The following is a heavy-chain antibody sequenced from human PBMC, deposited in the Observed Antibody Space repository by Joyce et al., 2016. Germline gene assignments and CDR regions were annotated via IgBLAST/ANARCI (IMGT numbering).Heavy chain of an antibody. D-gene: IGHD6-19*01. J-gene: IGHJ4*02. CDR2: INNSGVT. CDR3: ARSQWLAPLMY. Sequence: QVQLQQWGAGLLKPSETLSLTCAVSGGPFRGFFWTWVRQPPGKGLEWIGDINNSGVTNYNPSLKTRVTFSVDTSKNQFSLKLTSLSAADTAVYYCARSQWLAPLMYWGQGTPVTVSS. CDR1: GGPFRGFF. V-gene: IGHV4-34*01.